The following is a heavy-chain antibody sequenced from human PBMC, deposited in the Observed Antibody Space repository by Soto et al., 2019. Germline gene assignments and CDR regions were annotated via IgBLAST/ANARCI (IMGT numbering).Heavy chain of an antibody. Sequence: GGSLRLSCVASELTLSQHWMSWVRQPPGKGLEWVANINPDGSAEYYVDSVRGRFTISRDNAKSSLFLQMNSLRAEDTAIYYCTNGGLYWGQGILVTVSS. CDR1: ELTLSQHW. J-gene: IGHJ4*02. CDR2: INPDGSAE. V-gene: IGHV3-7*02. CDR3: TNGGLY. D-gene: IGHD2-15*01.